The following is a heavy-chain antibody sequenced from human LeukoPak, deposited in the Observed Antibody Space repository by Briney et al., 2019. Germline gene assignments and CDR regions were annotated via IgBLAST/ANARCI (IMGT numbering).Heavy chain of an antibody. CDR3: ARGHPTRRFLEWLSAYGMDV. CDR2: MNPNSGNT. D-gene: IGHD3-3*01. V-gene: IGHV1-8*02. Sequence: GASVKVSCKASGYTFTSYGISWVRQAPGQGLEWMGWMNPNSGNTGYAQKFQGRVTMTRNTSISTAYMELSSLRSEDTAVYYCARGHPTRRFLEWLSAYGMDVWGQGTTVTVSS. J-gene: IGHJ6*02. CDR1: GYTFTSYG.